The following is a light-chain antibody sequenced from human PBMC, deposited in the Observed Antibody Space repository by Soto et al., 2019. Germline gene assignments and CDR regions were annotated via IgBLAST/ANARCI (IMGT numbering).Light chain of an antibody. CDR1: SGHSSYA. J-gene: IGLJ3*02. Sequence: QSVLTQSPSASASLGASVKLTCTLSSGHSSYAIAWHQQQPGKGPRYLMKLNSDGSHSKGDGIPDRFSGSSSGAERYLTISSLQSEDEADYYCQTWGVPWVFGGGTKLTVL. V-gene: IGLV4-69*01. CDR3: QTWGVPWV. CDR2: LNSDGSH.